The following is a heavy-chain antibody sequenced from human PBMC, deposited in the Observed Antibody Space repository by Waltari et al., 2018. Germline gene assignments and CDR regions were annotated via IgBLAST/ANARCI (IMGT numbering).Heavy chain of an antibody. Sequence: QVQLQQWGAGLLKPSETLSLTCAVYGGSFSGSYWRWIRQPPGKGLEWIGEINHSGSTSFNLSLKSRMTMSDDTTRSQFSQKLGAVTAAGTAEYYWARVAWGGGWYYCDYWGQGSLVTVS. D-gene: IGHD6-19*01. CDR3: ARVAWGGGWYYCDY. CDR1: GGSFSGSY. V-gene: IGHV4-34*01. CDR2: INHSGST. J-gene: IGHJ4*02.